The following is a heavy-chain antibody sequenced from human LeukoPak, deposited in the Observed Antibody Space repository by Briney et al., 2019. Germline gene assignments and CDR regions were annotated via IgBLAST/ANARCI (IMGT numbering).Heavy chain of an antibody. CDR1: GGSISSSNW. J-gene: IGHJ4*02. CDR3: ARDMSVLRSDYYDSSGYSVAEKGFDY. D-gene: IGHD3-22*01. CDR2: IYHSGST. V-gene: IGHV4-4*02. Sequence: SETLSLTCAVSGGSISSSNWWSWVRQPPGKGLEWIGEIYHSGSTNYNPSLKSRVTISVDKSKNQFSLKLSSVTAADTAVYYCARDMSVLRSDYYDSSGYSVAEKGFDYWGQGTLVTVSS.